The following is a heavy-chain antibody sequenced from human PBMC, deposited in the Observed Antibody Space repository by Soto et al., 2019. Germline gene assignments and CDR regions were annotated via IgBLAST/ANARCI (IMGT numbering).Heavy chain of an antibody. J-gene: IGHJ6*03. CDR1: GYTFTSYY. D-gene: IGHD4-17*01. Sequence: QVQLVQSGAEVKKPGASVKVSCKASGYTFTSYYMHWVRQAPGQGLEWMGIINPSGGSTSYAQKYQGSVIITTDTTTSSVDLELRSLRTEDAAVYYCSSGRVLTAGYGDYSYYYYYMDVWGKGTTVTVSS. CDR3: SSGRVLTAGYGDYSYYYYYMDV. CDR2: INPSGGST. V-gene: IGHV1-46*03.